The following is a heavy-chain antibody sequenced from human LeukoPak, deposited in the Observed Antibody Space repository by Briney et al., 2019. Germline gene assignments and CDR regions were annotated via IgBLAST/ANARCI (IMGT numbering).Heavy chain of an antibody. J-gene: IGHJ5*02. CDR3: ARGGGTVAGTWFDP. CDR1: GHTFTNYG. Sequence: ASLKVSCKASGHTFTNYGISWVRQAPGQGLEWMGWISAYNGNTNYPQKLQGRVTMTTDTSTSTAYMELRSLRSDDTAVYYCARGGGTVAGTWFDPWGQGTLVTVSS. D-gene: IGHD6-19*01. V-gene: IGHV1-18*01. CDR2: ISAYNGNT.